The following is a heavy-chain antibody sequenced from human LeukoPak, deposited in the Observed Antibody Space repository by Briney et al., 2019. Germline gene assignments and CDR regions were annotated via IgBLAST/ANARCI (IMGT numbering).Heavy chain of an antibody. CDR1: GFAFINYG. J-gene: IGHJ4*02. D-gene: IGHD1-26*01. V-gene: IGHV3-23*01. Sequence: GGSLRLSCAASGFAFINYGMSWVRQAPGKGLEWVSAISGSGGTTYYADSVKGRFTISRDNSKNTLYLQMSSLRAEDTALYYCAKDQAGAILYFDYWGRGTLVSASS. CDR3: AKDQAGAILYFDY. CDR2: ISGSGGTT.